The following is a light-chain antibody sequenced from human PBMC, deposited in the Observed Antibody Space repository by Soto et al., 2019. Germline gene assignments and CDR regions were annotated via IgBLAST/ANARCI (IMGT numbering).Light chain of an antibody. J-gene: IGLJ1*01. Sequence: QSALTQPASVSGSPGQSITISCTGTSSDVGAYDYVSWYQQHPDKAPKLMIYEVSNRPSGVSNRFSGSKSVNTATLTISGLQPDDEADYYCSSYTSSSTRVFGTGTKVTVL. CDR1: SSDVGAYDY. CDR2: EVS. CDR3: SSYTSSSTRV. V-gene: IGLV2-14*03.